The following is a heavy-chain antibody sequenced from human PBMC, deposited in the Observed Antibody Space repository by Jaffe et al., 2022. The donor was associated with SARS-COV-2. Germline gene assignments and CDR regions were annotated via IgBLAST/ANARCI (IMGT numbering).Heavy chain of an antibody. J-gene: IGHJ6*03. D-gene: IGHD1-1*01. V-gene: IGHV3-21*01. Sequence: EVQLVESGGTLVKPGGSLRLSCAASGITFRTYGMNWVRQAPGKGLEWVSSISGSSSFIYYADSVKGRFTISRDNAKNSLYLQMNSLRAEDTAVYYCARDTANHHDPTTYYYFYMDLWGKGTTVTVSS. CDR3: ARDTANHHDPTTYYYFYMDL. CDR2: ISGSSSFI. CDR1: GITFRTYG.